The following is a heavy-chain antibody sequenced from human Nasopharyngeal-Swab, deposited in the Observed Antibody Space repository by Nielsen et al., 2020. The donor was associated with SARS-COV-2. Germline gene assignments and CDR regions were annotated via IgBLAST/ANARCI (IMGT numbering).Heavy chain of an antibody. D-gene: IGHD4-17*01. CDR2: ISGSGGST. Sequence: WIRQPPGKGLEWVSAISGSGGSTYYADSVKGRFTISRDNSKNTLYLQMNSLRAEDTAVYYCARDLGSGTVSDYWGQGTLVTVSS. J-gene: IGHJ4*02. V-gene: IGHV3-23*01. CDR3: ARDLGSGTVSDY.